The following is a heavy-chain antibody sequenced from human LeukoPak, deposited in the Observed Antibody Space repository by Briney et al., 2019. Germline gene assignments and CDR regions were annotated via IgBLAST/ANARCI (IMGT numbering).Heavy chain of an antibody. CDR3: ARDPIVQAGYYYGMDV. J-gene: IGHJ6*02. CDR1: GYTFTSYG. Sequence: AASVKVSCKASGYTFTSYGISWVRQAPGQGLEWMGWINPNSGGTNSAQKFKGRVTMTRDTSISTAYMELSRLRSDDTAVYYCARDPIVQAGYYYGMDVWGQGTTVTVSS. V-gene: IGHV1-2*02. CDR2: INPNSGGT. D-gene: IGHD2/OR15-2a*01.